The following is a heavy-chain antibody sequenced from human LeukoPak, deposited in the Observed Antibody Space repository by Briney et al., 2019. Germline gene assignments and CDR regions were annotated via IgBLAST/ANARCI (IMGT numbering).Heavy chain of an antibody. CDR3: AAAVNTGRAEHY. J-gene: IGHJ4*02. V-gene: IGHV3-23*01. CDR1: GFTFSSYA. D-gene: IGHD4-17*01. Sequence: GGSLRLSCAPSGFTFSSYAMTWVRPAPGRGLGWVSSINNSGTDTYYEDSVKGRFNISRDNSKNPLFLHINCLSAEDTAVYYCAAAVNTGRAEHYWGQGTLVTVSS. CDR2: INNSGTDT.